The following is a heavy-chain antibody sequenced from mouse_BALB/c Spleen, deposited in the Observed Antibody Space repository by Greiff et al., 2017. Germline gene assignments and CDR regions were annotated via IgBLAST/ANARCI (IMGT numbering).Heavy chain of an antibody. V-gene: IGHV1S81*02. D-gene: IGHD1-1*01. CDR3: ARSLITTVVARGAMDY. CDR2: INPSNGRT. Sequence: VQLQQPGAELVKPGASVKLSCKASGYTFTSYWMHWVKQRPGQGLEWIGEINPSNGRTNYNEKFKSKATLTVDKSSSTAYMQLSSLTSEDSAVYYCARSLITTVVARGAMDYWGQGTSVTVSS. J-gene: IGHJ4*01. CDR1: GYTFTSYW.